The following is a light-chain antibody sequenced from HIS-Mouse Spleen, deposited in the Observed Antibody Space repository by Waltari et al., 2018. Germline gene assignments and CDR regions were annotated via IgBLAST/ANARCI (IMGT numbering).Light chain of an antibody. CDR2: AAS. J-gene: IGKJ1*01. CDR3: QQLNSYPPT. V-gene: IGKV1-9*01. Sequence: DIQLTQSPSFLSASVGDRVTITCRASQGISSYLAWYQQKPGKAPKLLSYAASTLQSGVPSRFSGSGSVTEFTLTIRSLQPEDFATYYCQQLNSYPPTFGQGTKVEIK. CDR1: QGISSY.